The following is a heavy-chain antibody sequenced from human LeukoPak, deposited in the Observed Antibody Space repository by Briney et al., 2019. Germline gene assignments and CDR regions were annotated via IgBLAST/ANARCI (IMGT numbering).Heavy chain of an antibody. CDR2: IQYDGSNE. V-gene: IGHV3-30*02. CDR3: AKAIGTEYTYAFDY. CDR1: RFTFSSYG. D-gene: IGHD5-18*01. J-gene: IGHJ4*02. Sequence: PGGSLRLSCAASRFTFSSYGMHWVRQAPGKGLEWVAYIQYDGSNEQYADSVKGRFSISRDSSKNILYLQMNSLRAEDTAVYYCAKAIGTEYTYAFDYWGQGTLVTVSS.